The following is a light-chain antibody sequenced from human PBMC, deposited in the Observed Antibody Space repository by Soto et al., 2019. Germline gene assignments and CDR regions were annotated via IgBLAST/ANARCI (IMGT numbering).Light chain of an antibody. CDR1: SSNIGNNY. V-gene: IGLV1-47*01. J-gene: IGLJ2*01. Sequence: QSVLTQPPSASGTPGQRVTISCSGSSSNIGNNYVYWYQHLPGTAPKLLIYRNNQRPSGVPDRFSASKSGTSASLAISGLRSEDEADYYCATWDDRLRALVFGGGIKLTVL. CDR3: ATWDDRLRALV. CDR2: RNN.